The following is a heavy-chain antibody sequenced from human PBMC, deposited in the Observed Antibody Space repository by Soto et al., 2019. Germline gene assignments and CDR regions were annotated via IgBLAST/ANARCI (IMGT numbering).Heavy chain of an antibody. J-gene: IGHJ4*02. V-gene: IGHV3-30-3*01. CDR2: VMPNGGNA. D-gene: IGHD2-2*01. CDR1: GFTFSTYA. CDR3: TRLPRHPRPAFDY. Sequence: GGSLRLSCTASGFTFSTYAMDWVRQAPGKGLEWVAVVMPNGGNARYADSVKGRFTISRDNAQNTLFLQMNSLRTEDTAVYFCTRLPRHPRPAFDYWGQGTQVTVSS.